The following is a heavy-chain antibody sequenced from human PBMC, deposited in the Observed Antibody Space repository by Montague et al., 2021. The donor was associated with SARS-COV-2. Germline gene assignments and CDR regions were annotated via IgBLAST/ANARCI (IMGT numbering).Heavy chain of an antibody. CDR2: IYYSGST. CDR1: GGSISSYY. J-gene: IGHJ6*02. CDR3: ARAGSGGYSFYYYYGMDV. V-gene: IGHV4-59*08. D-gene: IGHD3-10*01. Sequence: SETLSLTCTVSGGSISSYYWSWIRQPPGKGLEWIGYIYYSGSTNYNPSLKSRVTISVDTSKNQFSLKLSSVTAADTAVYYCARAGSGGYSFYYYYGMDVWGQGTTVTVSS.